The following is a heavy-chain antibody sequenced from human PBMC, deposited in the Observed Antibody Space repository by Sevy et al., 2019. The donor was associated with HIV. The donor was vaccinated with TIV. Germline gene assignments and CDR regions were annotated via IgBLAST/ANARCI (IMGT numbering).Heavy chain of an antibody. D-gene: IGHD1-1*01. J-gene: IGHJ5*01. CDR2: IWYDGRTE. CDR3: ARDAARVIVPTAGFDS. V-gene: IGHV3-33*01. Sequence: GGSLRLSCVASGFTFRSFSMHWVRQAPGKGLEWVAAIWYDGRTERYADSVQGRFTISSDNSKKTLYLQMNSLRDEDTAIYYCARDAARVIVPTAGFDSWGPGTLVTVSS. CDR1: GFTFRSFS.